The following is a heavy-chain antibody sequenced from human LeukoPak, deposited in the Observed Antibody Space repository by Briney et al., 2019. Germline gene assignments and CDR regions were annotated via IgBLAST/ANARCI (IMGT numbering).Heavy chain of an antibody. J-gene: IGHJ3*02. V-gene: IGHV3-23*01. CDR3: ARGGYHHGFDI. Sequence: PGGSLRLSCAASGFTFSSYAMSWVRQAPGKGLEWVSAISGSGGSTYYADSVKGRFTISRDNSKNPLYLQMNGLRADDTAVYYCARGGYHHGFDIWGQGTMVTVSS. CDR2: ISGSGGST. D-gene: IGHD1-14*01. CDR1: GFTFSSYA.